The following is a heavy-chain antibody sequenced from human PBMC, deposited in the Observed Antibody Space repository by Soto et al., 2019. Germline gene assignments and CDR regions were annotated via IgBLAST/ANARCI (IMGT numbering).Heavy chain of an antibody. CDR1: GSTFSSYG. CDR3: AREGAMYSSSWYNWFDP. J-gene: IGHJ5*02. CDR2: IWYDGSNK. D-gene: IGHD6-13*01. V-gene: IGHV3-33*01. Sequence: QVQLVESGGGVVQPGRSLRLSCAASGSTFSSYGMHWVRQAPGKGLEWVAVIWYDGSNKYYADSVKGRFTISRDNSKNTLYLQMNSLRAEDTAVYYCAREGAMYSSSWYNWFDPWGQGTLVTVSS.